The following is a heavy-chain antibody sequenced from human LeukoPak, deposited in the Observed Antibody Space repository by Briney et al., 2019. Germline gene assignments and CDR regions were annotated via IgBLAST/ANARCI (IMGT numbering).Heavy chain of an antibody. Sequence: GGSLRLSCAACGFTFSTFAMTWVRQAPARGLEWVSGVVGGGTTYYADSEKGRFTLSKDNSKKTVYLQMNSLRVEDTAIYYCAKDLHYNDGRWEFDPWGQGTLVTVSS. J-gene: IGHJ5*02. CDR2: VVGGGTT. V-gene: IGHV3-23*01. CDR3: AKDLHYNDGRWEFDP. D-gene: IGHD5-24*01. CDR1: GFTFSTFA.